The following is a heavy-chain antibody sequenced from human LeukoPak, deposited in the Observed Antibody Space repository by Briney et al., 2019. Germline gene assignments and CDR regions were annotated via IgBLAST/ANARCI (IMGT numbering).Heavy chain of an antibody. CDR3: ARNLPAADY. V-gene: IGHV3-48*04. D-gene: IGHD2-2*01. CDR2: ISSTGSVI. CDR1: GSTFRSHT. J-gene: IGHJ4*02. Sequence: PGGSLRLSCAASGSTFRSHTMNWVRQAPGKGLEWISYISSTGSVIYYADSVKGRFTISRDNAKNSLYLQMNSLRAEDTAVYYCARNLPAADYWGQGTLVTVSS.